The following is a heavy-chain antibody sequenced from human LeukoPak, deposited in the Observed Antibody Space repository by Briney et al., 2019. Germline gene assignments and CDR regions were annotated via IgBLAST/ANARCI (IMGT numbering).Heavy chain of an antibody. J-gene: IGHJ6*02. Sequence: SVKVSCKASGGTFSSYAISWVRQAPGQGLEWMGGIIPIFGTANYAQKFQGRVTITADESTSTAYMELSSLRSEDTAVYYCARERARGYSYGYRGHDLYYYYGMDVWGQGTTVTVSS. V-gene: IGHV1-69*13. CDR3: ARERARGYSYGYRGHDLYYYYGMDV. CDR1: GGTFSSYA. D-gene: IGHD5-18*01. CDR2: IIPIFGTA.